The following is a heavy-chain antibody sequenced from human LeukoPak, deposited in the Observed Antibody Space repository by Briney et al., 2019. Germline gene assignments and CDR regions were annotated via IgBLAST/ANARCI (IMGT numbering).Heavy chain of an antibody. Sequence: SVKVSCKASGGTFSSYAISWVRQAPGQGLEWMGGIIPIFGTANYAQKFQGRVTITADESTSTAYMELSSLRSEDTAVYYCASRTYSSSWYGYYYYYGMDVWGQGTTVTVSS. CDR3: ASRTYSSSWYGYYYYYGMDV. CDR1: GGTFSSYA. J-gene: IGHJ6*02. D-gene: IGHD6-13*01. V-gene: IGHV1-69*13. CDR2: IIPIFGTA.